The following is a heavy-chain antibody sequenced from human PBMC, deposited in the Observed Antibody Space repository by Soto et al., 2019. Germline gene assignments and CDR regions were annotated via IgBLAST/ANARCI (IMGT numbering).Heavy chain of an antibody. CDR3: AREFYGSAI. V-gene: IGHV3-74*01. D-gene: IGHD3-10*01. J-gene: IGHJ4*02. CDR2: INSDGTIT. CDR1: GFTFSSYW. Sequence: GGSLRLSCAASGFTFSSYWMFWVRQGPGTGLMWVSRINSDGTITDYAESVRGRFTISRDNAKNTLYLQLNSLRADDTAVYYCAREFYGSAIWGQGTPVTVSS.